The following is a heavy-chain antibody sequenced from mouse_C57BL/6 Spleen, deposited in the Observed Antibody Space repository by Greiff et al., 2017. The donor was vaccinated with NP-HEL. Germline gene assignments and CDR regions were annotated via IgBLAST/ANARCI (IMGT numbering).Heavy chain of an antibody. D-gene: IGHD3-1*01. CDR2: INPYNGGT. V-gene: IGHV1-19*01. J-gene: IGHJ2*01. CDR3: ASGPFDY. CDR1: GYTFTDYY. Sequence: VHVKQSGPVLVKPGASVKMSCKASGYTFTDYYMNWVKQSHGKSLEWIGVINPYNGGTSYNQKFKGKATLTVDKSSSTAYMELNSLTSEDSAVYYCASGPFDYWGQGTTLTVSS.